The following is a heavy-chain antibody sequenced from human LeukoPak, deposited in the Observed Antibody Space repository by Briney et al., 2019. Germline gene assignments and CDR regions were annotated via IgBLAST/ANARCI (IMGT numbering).Heavy chain of an antibody. D-gene: IGHD2-15*01. CDR3: ARDGGGGLTAFDY. CDR1: GFTFSSYA. J-gene: IGHJ4*02. CDR2: ISYDGSNK. Sequence: GGSLRLSCAASGFTFSSYAMHWVRQAPGKGLEWVAVISYDGSNKYYADSVKGRFTISRDNSKNTLYLQMDSLRAEDTAVYYCARDGGGGLTAFDYWGQRTLVTVSS. V-gene: IGHV3-30-3*01.